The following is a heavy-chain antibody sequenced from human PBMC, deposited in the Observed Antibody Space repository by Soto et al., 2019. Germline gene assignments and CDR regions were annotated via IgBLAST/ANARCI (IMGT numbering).Heavy chain of an antibody. Sequence: PGGSLRLSCAVSGFTFTNYWMHWVRQAPGKGLVWVSRINNDGSSTNYADSVKGRFTISRDNAKNTLYLQMNSLRAEDTAIYYCTTECQYNGCRYFDSWGQGTVVTVSS. CDR3: TTECQYNGCRYFDS. J-gene: IGHJ4*02. D-gene: IGHD5-12*01. CDR2: INNDGSST. CDR1: GFTFTNYW. V-gene: IGHV3-74*01.